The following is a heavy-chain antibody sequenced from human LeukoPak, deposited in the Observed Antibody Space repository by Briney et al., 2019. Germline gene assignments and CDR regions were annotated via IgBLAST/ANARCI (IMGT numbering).Heavy chain of an antibody. CDR2: INHSGST. Sequence: PSETLSLTCAVYGGSFSGYYWSWIRQPPGKGLEWIGEINHSGSTNYNPSLKGRVTISVDTSKNQFSLKLSSVTAADTAVYYCARGQYIVVVPAAYYYYGMDVWGKGTTVTVSS. V-gene: IGHV4-34*01. D-gene: IGHD2-2*01. J-gene: IGHJ6*04. CDR1: GGSFSGYY. CDR3: ARGQYIVVVPAAYYYYGMDV.